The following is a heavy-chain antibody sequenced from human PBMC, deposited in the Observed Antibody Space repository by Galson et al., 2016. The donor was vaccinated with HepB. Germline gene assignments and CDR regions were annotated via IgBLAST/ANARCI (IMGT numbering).Heavy chain of an antibody. D-gene: IGHD4-23*01. V-gene: IGHV3-74*01. CDR1: GFAFGSHW. CDR3: GRDHSVVLTTAYNWFDP. Sequence: SLRLSCAASGFAFGSHWMHWVRQVPGKGLVWVSRINSDGTISNYADSVKGRFTISRDNAKNTLDLQMNSLGVEDPAVYYCGRDHSVVLTTAYNWFDPWGQGTLVTVSS. J-gene: IGHJ5*02. CDR2: INSDGTIS.